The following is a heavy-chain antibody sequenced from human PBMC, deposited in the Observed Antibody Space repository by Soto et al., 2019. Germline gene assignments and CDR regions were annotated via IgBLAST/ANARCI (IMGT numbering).Heavy chain of an antibody. Sequence: LSLTCTVSEGSIISGGYYWSWIRQHPGKGLEWIGYIYYSGSTYYNPSLKSRVTISVDTSKNQFSLKLSSVTAADTAVYYGARNKRGYYFMDVWGKGTTVTVSS. CDR2: IYYSGST. J-gene: IGHJ6*03. CDR1: EGSIISGGYY. V-gene: IGHV4-31*03. CDR3: ARNKRGYYFMDV. D-gene: IGHD3-10*01.